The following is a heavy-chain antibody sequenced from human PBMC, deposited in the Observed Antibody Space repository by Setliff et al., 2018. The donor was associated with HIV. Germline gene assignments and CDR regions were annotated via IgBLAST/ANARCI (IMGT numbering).Heavy chain of an antibody. CDR3: AKDGGGDYYYYYMDV. Sequence: PGGSLRLSCAASGFTFSDDYMSWIRQIPGKGLEWVSYISGSGSVIFYADSVKGRFTISRDNAKNSLYLQMNSLRAEDTAVYYCAKDGGGDYYYYYMDVWGKGTTVTVSS. V-gene: IGHV3-11*01. CDR2: ISGSGSVI. D-gene: IGHD2-15*01. J-gene: IGHJ6*03. CDR1: GFTFSDDY.